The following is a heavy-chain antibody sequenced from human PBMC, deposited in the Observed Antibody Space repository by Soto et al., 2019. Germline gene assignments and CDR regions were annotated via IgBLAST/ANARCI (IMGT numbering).Heavy chain of an antibody. Sequence: GGSLRLSCAASGFTFSSYAMSWVRQAPGKGLEWVSAISGSGGSTYYADSVKGRFTISRDNSKNTLYLQMNSLRAEDTAVYYCAKDPLLYYYDSSGGYFQHWGQGTLVTVSS. CDR2: ISGSGGST. J-gene: IGHJ1*01. V-gene: IGHV3-23*01. D-gene: IGHD3-22*01. CDR3: AKDPLLYYYDSSGGYFQH. CDR1: GFTFSSYA.